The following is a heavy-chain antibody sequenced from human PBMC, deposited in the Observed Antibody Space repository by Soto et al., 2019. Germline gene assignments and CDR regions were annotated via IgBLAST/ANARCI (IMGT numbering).Heavy chain of an antibody. D-gene: IGHD6-19*01. CDR2: IYYSGST. Sequence: QVQLQESGPGLVKPSQTLSLTCTVSGGSISSGGYFWSWIRQHPGKGLEWIGYIYYSGSTYYNPSLKSRVTISVDTSKNQFSLKLSSVTAADTAVYYCARVGSGWYLGITYGMDVWGQGTTVTVSS. V-gene: IGHV4-31*03. CDR1: GGSISSGGYF. J-gene: IGHJ6*02. CDR3: ARVGSGWYLGITYGMDV.